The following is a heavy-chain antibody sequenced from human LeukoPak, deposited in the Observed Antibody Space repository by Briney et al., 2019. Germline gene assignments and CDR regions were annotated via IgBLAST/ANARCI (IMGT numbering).Heavy chain of an antibody. V-gene: IGHV1-69*06. D-gene: IGHD6-6*01. J-gene: IGHJ4*02. CDR3: VKGSFRSSSFYVY. CDR1: GGTFSSYT. Sequence: ASVKVSCKASGGTFSSYTISWVRQAPGQGLEWMGGIIPLFDTASYAQKFQGRVSITADKSTSTAYMELRSLISEDTAVYYCVKGSFRSSSFYVYWGQGTLVTVSS. CDR2: IIPLFDTA.